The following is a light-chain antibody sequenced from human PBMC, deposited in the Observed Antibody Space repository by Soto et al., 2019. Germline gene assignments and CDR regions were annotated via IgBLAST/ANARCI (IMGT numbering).Light chain of an antibody. J-gene: IGLJ2*01. CDR3: CSYAASYTLV. Sequence: QSVLTQPRSVSASPGQSVTISCTGTSSNVGGYNYVSWYQQNPGKAPKLMIYDASKRPPGVPDRFSGSKSGNAASLTISGLQAEDEADYYCCSYAASYTLVFGGVTKLTVL. CDR2: DAS. V-gene: IGLV2-11*01. CDR1: SSNVGGYNY.